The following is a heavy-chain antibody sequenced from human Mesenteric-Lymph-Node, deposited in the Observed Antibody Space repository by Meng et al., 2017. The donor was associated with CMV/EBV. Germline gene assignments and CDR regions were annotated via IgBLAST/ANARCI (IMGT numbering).Heavy chain of an antibody. V-gene: IGHV4-59*01. Sequence: GSLRLSCTVSGGSISTYYWSWIRQSSGKGLEWIGYIHHSGNTNYNPSLKSRVTMSVDTSDNQLSLKLSSVTAADTAVYYCARGYCTTTACHKDGLDVWGQGATVTVSS. CDR1: GGSISTYY. J-gene: IGHJ6*02. CDR3: ARGYCTTTACHKDGLDV. D-gene: IGHD2-2*02. CDR2: IHHSGNT.